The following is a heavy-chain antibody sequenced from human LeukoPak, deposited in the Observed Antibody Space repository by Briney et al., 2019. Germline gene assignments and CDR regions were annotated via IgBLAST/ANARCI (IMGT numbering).Heavy chain of an antibody. Sequence: GGSLRLSCAASGFTFSNFWMHWVRQAPGKGLVWVSRINVDGSSTGNADSVKGRFTISRDNAKNTLYLQMNSLRAEDTAGYYCVRDMYSETYYRFDYWGQGTLVTVSS. CDR1: GFTFSNFW. V-gene: IGHV3-74*01. CDR3: VRDMYSETYYRFDY. CDR2: INVDGSST. D-gene: IGHD1-26*01. J-gene: IGHJ4*02.